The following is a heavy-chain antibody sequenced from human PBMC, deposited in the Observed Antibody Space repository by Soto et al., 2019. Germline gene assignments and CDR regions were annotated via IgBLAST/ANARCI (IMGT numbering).Heavy chain of an antibody. D-gene: IGHD3-3*01. CDR3: ARVNDFWIGSMP. J-gene: IGHJ5*02. Sequence: SETLSLTCTVSGVSISSGGCHWVWIRQAPGKGLECIGTIYSSGTTYYNPSLKSRVSISVDTSNNQFSLKLNSVTAADTGIYYCARVNDFWIGSMPWGQGTQVTVSS. CDR1: GVSISSGGCH. V-gene: IGHV4-39*01. CDR2: IYSSGTT.